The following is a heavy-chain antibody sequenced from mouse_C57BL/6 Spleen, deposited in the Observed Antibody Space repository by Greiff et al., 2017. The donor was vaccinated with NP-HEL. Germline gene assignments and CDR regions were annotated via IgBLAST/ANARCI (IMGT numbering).Heavy chain of an antibody. J-gene: IGHJ4*01. CDR3: TRLDSSGYYYAMDY. CDR1: GYTFTDYE. D-gene: IGHD3-2*02. V-gene: IGHV1-15*01. Sequence: QVQLKQSGAELVRPGASVTLSCKASGYTFTDYEMHWVKQTPVHGLEWIGAIDPETGGTAYNQKFKGKAILTADKSSSTAYMELRSLTSEDSAVYYCTRLDSSGYYYAMDYWGQGTSVTVSS. CDR2: IDPETGGT.